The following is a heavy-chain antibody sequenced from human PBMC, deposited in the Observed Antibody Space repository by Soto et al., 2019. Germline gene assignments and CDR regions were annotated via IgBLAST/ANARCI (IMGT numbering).Heavy chain of an antibody. CDR3: ASGIIVVVPAPSYYYYGMDV. Sequence: QVQLVQSGAEVKKPGSSVKVSCKASGGTFSSYAISWVRQAPGQGLEWMGGIIPIFGTANYAQKFQGRVTITADESTSTAYMELSSLRSEDTAVYYCASGIIVVVPAPSYYYYGMDVWGQGTTVTVSS. D-gene: IGHD2-2*01. CDR1: GGTFSSYA. CDR2: IIPIFGTA. V-gene: IGHV1-69*01. J-gene: IGHJ6*02.